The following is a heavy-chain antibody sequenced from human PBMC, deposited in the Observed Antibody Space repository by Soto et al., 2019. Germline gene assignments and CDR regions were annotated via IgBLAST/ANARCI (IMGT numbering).Heavy chain of an antibody. CDR2: INHSGGST. CDR1: GFTFSTYA. J-gene: IGHJ6*03. V-gene: IGHV3-23*01. CDR3: AKSDSTIFMGYMDV. Sequence: EVQLLESGGGLVQPGVSLRLSCSASGFTFSTYAMNWVRQAPGKGLEWVSSINHSGGSTYYADSVKGRFTISRDNSKNTLYLQLDTLRAEDTAVYYCAKSDSTIFMGYMDVWGKGTTVTVSS. D-gene: IGHD3-3*01.